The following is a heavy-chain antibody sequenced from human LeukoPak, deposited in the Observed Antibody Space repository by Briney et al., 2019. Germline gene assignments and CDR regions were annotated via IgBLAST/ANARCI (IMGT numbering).Heavy chain of an antibody. J-gene: IGHJ5*02. Sequence: GGSLRLSCAASGFTFDDYAMHWVRQAPGKGLEWVSGISWNSGSIGYADSVKGRFTISRDNAKNSLYLQMNSLRAEDTALYYCAKGMHWNYVGGHNWFDPWGQGTLVTVSS. V-gene: IGHV3-9*01. CDR1: GFTFDDYA. CDR3: AKGMHWNYVGGHNWFDP. D-gene: IGHD1-7*01. CDR2: ISWNSGSI.